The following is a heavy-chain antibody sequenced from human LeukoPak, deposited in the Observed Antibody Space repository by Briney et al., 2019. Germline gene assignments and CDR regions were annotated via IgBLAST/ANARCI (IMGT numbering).Heavy chain of an antibody. J-gene: IGHJ4*02. D-gene: IGHD1-26*01. CDR2: ISGSGGST. CDR3: AKVEWELGYYFDY. CDR1: GFTFSSYA. V-gene: IGHV3-23*01. Sequence: PGGSLRLSCAASGFTFSSYAMSWVRQAPGKGLEWVSAISGSGGSTYYAESVKGRFTISRDNSKNTLYLQMNSLRAEDTAVYYCAKVEWELGYYFDYWGQGTLVTVSS.